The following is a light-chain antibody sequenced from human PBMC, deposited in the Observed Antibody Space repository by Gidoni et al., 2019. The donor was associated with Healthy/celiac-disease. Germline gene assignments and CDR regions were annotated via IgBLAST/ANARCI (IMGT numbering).Light chain of an antibody. CDR3: QQYGSSPYS. V-gene: IGKV3-20*01. Sequence: IVLTQSPGTLSLSSGERATLSCRASQSVSSSYLAWYQQKPGQAPRLLIYGASSRDTGIPDRFSGSGSGTDFTLTISRLEPEDVAVYYCQQYGSSPYSFGQGTKLEIK. CDR1: QSVSSSY. J-gene: IGKJ2*03. CDR2: GAS.